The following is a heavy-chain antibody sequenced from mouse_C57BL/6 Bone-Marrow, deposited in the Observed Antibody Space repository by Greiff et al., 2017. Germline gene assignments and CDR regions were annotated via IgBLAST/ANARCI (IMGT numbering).Heavy chain of an antibody. CDR3: ARRVANWSYNFDY. D-gene: IGHD1-1*02. CDR2: INPSSGYT. CDR1: GYTFTSYW. Sequence: VQLKQSGAELAKPGASVKLSCKASGYTFTSYWMHWVKQRPGQGLEWIGYINPSSGYTKYNQKFKDKATLTADKSSSTAYMQLSSLTYEDSAVYYCARRVANWSYNFDYWGQGTTLTVSS. V-gene: IGHV1-7*01. J-gene: IGHJ2*01.